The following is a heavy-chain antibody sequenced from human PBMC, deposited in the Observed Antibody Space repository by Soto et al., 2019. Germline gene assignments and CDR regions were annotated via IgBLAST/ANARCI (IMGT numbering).Heavy chain of an antibody. V-gene: IGHV3-23*01. CDR1: GFTFSNYA. D-gene: IGHD6-13*01. CDR2: ISGSGGST. J-gene: IGHJ4*02. CDR3: AKDQGSSWYEIDY. Sequence: EVQLLESGGGLVQPGGSLRLSCAASGFTFSNYAVTWVRQAPGKGLEWVSTISGSGGSTYYADSVKGRFTISRDNSKNTLYLQMNSLRAEDTARYYCAKDQGSSWYEIDYWGQGTLVTVSS.